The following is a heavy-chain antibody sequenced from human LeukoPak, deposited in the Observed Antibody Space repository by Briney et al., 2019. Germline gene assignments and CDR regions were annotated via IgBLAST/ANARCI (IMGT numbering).Heavy chain of an antibody. Sequence: GGSLRLSCAASGFTFSSYGMHWVRQAPGKGLEWVAVIWYDGSNKYYADSVKGRFTIPRDNSKNTLYLQMNSLRAEDTAVYYCARDLDYYDSSGYPPDYWGQGTLVTVSS. D-gene: IGHD3-22*01. CDR1: GFTFSSYG. V-gene: IGHV3-33*01. J-gene: IGHJ4*02. CDR2: IWYDGSNK. CDR3: ARDLDYYDSSGYPPDY.